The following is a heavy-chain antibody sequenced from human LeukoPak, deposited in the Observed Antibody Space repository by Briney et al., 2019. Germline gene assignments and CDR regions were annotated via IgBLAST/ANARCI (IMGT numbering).Heavy chain of an antibody. D-gene: IGHD4-17*01. J-gene: IGHJ4*02. Sequence: ASVKVSCKVSGYTLTELSMHWVRQATGQGLEWMGWMSPNSGNTGYAQKFQGRITMTKSTSISTAYMELSDLESEDTAVYYCARTPPDYGIDYWGQGTLVTVS. CDR3: ARTPPDYGIDY. CDR2: MSPNSGNT. CDR1: GYTLTELS. V-gene: IGHV1-8*01.